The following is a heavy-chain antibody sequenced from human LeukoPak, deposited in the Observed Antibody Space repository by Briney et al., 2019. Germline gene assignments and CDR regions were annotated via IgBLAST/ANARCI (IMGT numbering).Heavy chain of an antibody. D-gene: IGHD2/OR15-2a*01. V-gene: IGHV3-48*01. J-gene: IGHJ4*02. CDR2: ISSGSSTI. CDR3: ARDFPTLGY. Sequence: GGSLRLSCAASGFTFSSYSMNWVRQAPGKGLEWVSYISSGSSTIYYADSVKGRFTISRDNAKNSLYLQMNSLRAEDTAVYYCARDFPTLGYWGQGTLVTVSS. CDR1: GFTFSSYS.